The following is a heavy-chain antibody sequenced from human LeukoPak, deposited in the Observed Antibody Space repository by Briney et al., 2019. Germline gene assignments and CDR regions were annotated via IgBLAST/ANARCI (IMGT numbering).Heavy chain of an antibody. CDR3: AKVAGSSGYYPEY. CDR1: GFTFTSYA. CDR2: ISVGGYST. V-gene: IGHV3-23*01. D-gene: IGHD3-22*01. Sequence: GGSLSLSCVASGFTFTSYAMSWVRQAPGKGLEWVSAISVGGYSTYYADSVKGRFTISRDNSKNTLYMQMNSLRADDTAVYYCAKVAGSSGYYPEYWGQGTLVTVSS. J-gene: IGHJ4*02.